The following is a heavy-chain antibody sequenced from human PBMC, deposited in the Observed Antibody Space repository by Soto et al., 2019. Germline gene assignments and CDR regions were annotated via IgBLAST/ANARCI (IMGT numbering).Heavy chain of an antibody. CDR2: IYYSGST. V-gene: IGHV4-61*05. D-gene: IGHD5-12*01. Sequence: SETLSLTCTVSGGSISSSSYYWGWIRQPPGKGLEWIGYIYYSGSTNYNPSLKSRVTISVDTSKNQFSLKLSSVTAADTAVYYCARMSRGVATMGDYYYYYMDVWGKGTTVTVSS. CDR1: GGSISSSSYY. J-gene: IGHJ6*03. CDR3: ARMSRGVATMGDYYYYYMDV.